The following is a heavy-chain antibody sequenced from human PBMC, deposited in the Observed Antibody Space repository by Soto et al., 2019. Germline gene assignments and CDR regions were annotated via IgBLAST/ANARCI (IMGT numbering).Heavy chain of an antibody. CDR2: SSAYNGNT. Sequence: QVQLVQSGAEVKKPGASVKVSCKASVYTFTSYGISWVRQAPGTGVEWMGWSSAYNGNTNYAQKLQRRVPITTDTSTSTGYMELRSLSSDDTAGYICARESSSSCHDYWGQGTLVTVSS. CDR3: ARESSSSCHDY. J-gene: IGHJ4*02. D-gene: IGHD6-13*01. V-gene: IGHV1-18*01. CDR1: VYTFTSYG.